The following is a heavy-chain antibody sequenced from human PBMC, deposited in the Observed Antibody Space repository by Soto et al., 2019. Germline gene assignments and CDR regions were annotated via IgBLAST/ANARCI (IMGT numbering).Heavy chain of an antibody. Sequence: EVQLVESGGGLVQPGGSLRLSCAASGFTFSRYWMSWVRQAPGKGLEWVANIKQDGSEKYYVDSVKGRFTISRDNAKNSLYLQMNSLRAEDTAVYYCARSGMDVWGKGTTVTVSS. CDR1: GFTFSRYW. V-gene: IGHV3-7*01. J-gene: IGHJ6*04. CDR3: ARSGMDV. CDR2: IKQDGSEK.